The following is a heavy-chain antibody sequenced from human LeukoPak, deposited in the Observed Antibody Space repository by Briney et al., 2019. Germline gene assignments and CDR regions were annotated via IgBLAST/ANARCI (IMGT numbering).Heavy chain of an antibody. J-gene: IGHJ3*02. D-gene: IGHD5-12*01. CDR2: IYYSGST. V-gene: IGHV4-59*01. CDR3: ARGVGYSGYDAFDI. CDR1: GGSFSGYY. Sequence: SETLSLTCAVYGGSFSGYYWSWIRQPPGKGLEWIGYIYYSGSTNYNPSLKSRVTISVDTSKNQFSLKLSSVTAADTAVYYCARGVGYSGYDAFDIWGQGTMVTVSS.